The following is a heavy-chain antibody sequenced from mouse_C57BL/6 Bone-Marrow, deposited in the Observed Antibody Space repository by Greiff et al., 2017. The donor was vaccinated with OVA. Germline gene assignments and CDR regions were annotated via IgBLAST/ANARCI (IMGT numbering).Heavy chain of an antibody. CDR2: INPNNGGT. V-gene: IGHV1-22*01. J-gene: IGHJ2*01. CDR1: GYTFTDYN. D-gene: IGHD2-4*01. CDR3: ARKGDDYHFDD. Sequence: VQLKESGPELVKPGASVKMSCKASGYTFTDYNMHWVKQSHGKSLEWIGYINPNNGGTSYNQKFKGKATLTVNKSSSTAYMELRSLTSEDSAVYYCARKGDDYHFDDWGKGTTLTVAS.